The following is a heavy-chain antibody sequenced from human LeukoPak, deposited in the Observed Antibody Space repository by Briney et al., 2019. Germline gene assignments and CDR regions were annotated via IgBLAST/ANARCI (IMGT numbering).Heavy chain of an antibody. J-gene: IGHJ4*02. CDR1: GYTFTGYS. D-gene: IGHD5-18*01. CDR3: ARVDTAMVSDY. CDR2: INPNSGGT. V-gene: IGHV1-2*02. Sequence: GASVKVSSKASGYTFTGYSMPWGRPAPGPGLDWMGWINPNSGGTNYAQKFQGRVTMTRDTSISTAYMELSRLRSDDTAVYYCARVDTAMVSDYWGQGTLVTVSS.